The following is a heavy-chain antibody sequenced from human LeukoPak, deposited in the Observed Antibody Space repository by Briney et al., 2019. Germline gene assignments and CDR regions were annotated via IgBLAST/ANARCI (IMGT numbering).Heavy chain of an antibody. Sequence: SVKVSCKPSGSTFSSYAISWVRQAPGQGLEWMGRIIPIFGIANYAQKFQGRVTITADKSTSTAYMELSSLRSEDTAVYYCARGGGSSWRPNYYYGMDVWGQGTTVTVSS. CDR3: ARGGGSSWRPNYYYGMDV. V-gene: IGHV1-69*04. J-gene: IGHJ6*02. CDR1: GSTFSSYA. CDR2: IIPIFGIA. D-gene: IGHD6-13*01.